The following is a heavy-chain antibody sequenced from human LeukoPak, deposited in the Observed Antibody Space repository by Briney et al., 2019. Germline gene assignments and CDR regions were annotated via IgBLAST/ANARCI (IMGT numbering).Heavy chain of an antibody. Sequence: GESLKISCKGFGYSFANYWIGWVRQMPGKGLEWMGIIYPGDSDTRYSPSFEGQVTISADKSISTAYLQWSSLKASDTAIYYCARALLPHYYGMDVWGQGTTVTVSS. CDR2: IYPGDSDT. CDR1: GYSFANYW. CDR3: ARALLPHYYGMDV. V-gene: IGHV5-51*01. J-gene: IGHJ6*02.